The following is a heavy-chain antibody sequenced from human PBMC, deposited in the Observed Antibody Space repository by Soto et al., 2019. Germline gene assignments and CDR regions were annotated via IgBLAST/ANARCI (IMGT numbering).Heavy chain of an antibody. D-gene: IGHD3-3*01. CDR3: ARGSGLYDFWSGSSEDNFDY. CDR1: GGSISSYY. Sequence: SETLSLTCTVSGGSISSYYWSWIRQPPGKGLEWIGYIYYSGSTNYNPSLKSRVTISVDTSKNQFSLKLSSVTAADTAVYYCARGSGLYDFWSGSSEDNFDYWGQGTLVTVSS. J-gene: IGHJ4*02. V-gene: IGHV4-59*01. CDR2: IYYSGST.